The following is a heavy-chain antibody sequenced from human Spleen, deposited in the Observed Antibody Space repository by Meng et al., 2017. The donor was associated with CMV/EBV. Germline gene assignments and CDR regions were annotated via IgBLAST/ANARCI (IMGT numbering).Heavy chain of an antibody. D-gene: IGHD2-21*01. Sequence: SETLSLTCTVSGGSISSYYWSWIRQPPGKGLEWIGYIYYSGSTNYNPSLKSRVTISVDTSKNQFSLKLSSVTAADTAVYYCARTSASTGIPYWGQGTQVTVSS. J-gene: IGHJ4*02. V-gene: IGHV4-59*01. CDR3: ARTSASTGIPY. CDR1: GGSISSYY. CDR2: IYYSGST.